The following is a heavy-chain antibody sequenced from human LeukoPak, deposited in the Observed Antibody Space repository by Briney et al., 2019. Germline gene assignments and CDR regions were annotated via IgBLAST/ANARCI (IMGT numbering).Heavy chain of an antibody. CDR1: GFTFDDYA. V-gene: IGHV3-9*01. Sequence: GGSLRLSRAASGFTFDDYAMHWVRQAPGKGLEWVSGISWNSGSIGYADSVKGRFTISRDNAKNSLYLQMNSLRAEDTALYYCAKGTGSYYDFCLDYWGQGTLVTVSS. CDR3: AKGTGSYYDFCLDY. J-gene: IGHJ4*02. D-gene: IGHD3-10*01. CDR2: ISWNSGSI.